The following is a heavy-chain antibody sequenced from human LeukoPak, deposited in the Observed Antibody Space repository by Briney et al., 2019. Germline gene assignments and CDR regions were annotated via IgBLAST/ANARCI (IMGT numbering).Heavy chain of an antibody. CDR1: GFTVSSNY. CDR2: IYSGGST. D-gene: IGHD3-22*01. CDR3: ARDHSGYLTYYFDY. J-gene: IGHJ4*02. Sequence: GGSLRLSCAASGFTVSSNYTSWVRQAPGKGLEWVSVIYSGGSTYYADSVKGRFTISRDNSKNTLYLQMNSLRAEDTAVYYCARDHSGYLTYYFDYWGQGTLVTVSS. V-gene: IGHV3-53*01.